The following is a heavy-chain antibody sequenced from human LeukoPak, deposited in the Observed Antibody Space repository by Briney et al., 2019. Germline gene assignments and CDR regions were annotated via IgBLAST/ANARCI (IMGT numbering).Heavy chain of an antibody. D-gene: IGHD2-2*01. CDR1: GYTFTSYA. CDR3: ARAKCSSTSCPIPGWFDP. V-gene: IGHV7-4-1*02. Sequence: GSVKVSCKASGYTFTSYAMNWVRQAPGQGLEWMGWINTNTGNPTYAQGFTGRFVFSLDTSVSTAYLQISSLKAEDTAVYYCARAKCSSTSCPIPGWFDPWGQGTLVTVSS. J-gene: IGHJ5*02. CDR2: INTNTGNP.